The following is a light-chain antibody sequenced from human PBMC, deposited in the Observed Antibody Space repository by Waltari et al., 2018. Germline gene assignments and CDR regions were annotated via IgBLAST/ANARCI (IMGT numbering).Light chain of an antibody. CDR3: QQGKSFPIT. J-gene: IGKJ3*01. CDR1: QDIGNR. Sequence: DIQMTQSPSPVSASGGDRVTITCRASQDIGNRLAWYQQKPGKANNLLIYGTSSSQTGVPSRFSGSGSGTEFTLTISSLQPEDFGTYYCQQGKSFPITFGPGTKVEIK. V-gene: IGKV1-12*01. CDR2: GTS.